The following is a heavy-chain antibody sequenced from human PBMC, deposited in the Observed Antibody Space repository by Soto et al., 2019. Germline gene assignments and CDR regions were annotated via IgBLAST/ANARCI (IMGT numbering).Heavy chain of an antibody. Sequence: QVQLQESGPGLVKPSETLSLTCSVSGGSISTYYWSWIRQPPGKGLEWIGYIYYSGSTKSNPSLKSRVTISVDTSKNQVSLQLSSVTAADTAVYYCARVRPEDYYYYGMDVWGQGTTVTVSS. V-gene: IGHV4-59*01. J-gene: IGHJ6*02. CDR1: GGSISTYY. CDR3: ARVRPEDYYYYGMDV. CDR2: IYYSGST.